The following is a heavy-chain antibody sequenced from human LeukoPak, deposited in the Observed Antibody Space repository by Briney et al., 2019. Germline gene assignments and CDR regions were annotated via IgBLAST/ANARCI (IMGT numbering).Heavy chain of an antibody. D-gene: IGHD1-20*01. CDR3: ARFVANWNPGGMDV. V-gene: IGHV3-23*01. CDR2: ISGSGVGT. CDR1: GFTFSSYA. J-gene: IGHJ6*02. Sequence: GGSLRLSCAASGFTFSSYAMSWVRQAPGKGLEWVSAISGSGVGTFYTDSVKGRFTISRDNSKNTLYLQMNSLRAEDTAVYYCARFVANWNPGGMDVWGQGTTVTVSS.